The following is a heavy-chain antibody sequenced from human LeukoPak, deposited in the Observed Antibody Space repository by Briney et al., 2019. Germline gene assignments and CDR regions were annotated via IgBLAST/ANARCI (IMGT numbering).Heavy chain of an antibody. CDR2: SSAYNGNT. CDR1: GYTFTSYG. CDR3: ARPKYSGYEVGYFDY. Sequence: GASVKVSCKASGYTFTSYGISWVRQAPGQGLEWMGWSSAYNGNTNYAQKLQGRVTMTTDTSTSTAYMELRSLRSDDTAVYCCARPKYSGYEVGYFDYWGQGTLVTVSS. J-gene: IGHJ4*02. D-gene: IGHD5-12*01. V-gene: IGHV1-18*01.